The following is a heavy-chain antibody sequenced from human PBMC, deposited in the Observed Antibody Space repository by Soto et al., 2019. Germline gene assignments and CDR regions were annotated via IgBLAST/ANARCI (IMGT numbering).Heavy chain of an antibody. CDR2: ISGSGGST. J-gene: IGHJ4*02. V-gene: IGHV3-23*01. CDR1: GFTFSSYA. D-gene: IGHD3-3*01. CDR3: AVRITIFGVVIPKPPFDY. Sequence: GGSLRLSCAASGFTFSSYAMSWVRQAPGKGLEWVSAISGSGGSTYYADSVKGRFTISRDNSKNTLYLQMNSLRAEDTAVYYCAVRITIFGVVIPKPPFDYWGQGTLVTVAS.